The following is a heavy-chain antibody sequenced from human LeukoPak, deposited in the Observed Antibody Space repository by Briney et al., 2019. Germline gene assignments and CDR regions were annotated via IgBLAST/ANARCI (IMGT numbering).Heavy chain of an antibody. CDR2: IYPGDSDT. Sequence: KPGASLKISCKGSGYNFTSYWIGWVRQLPGKGLEWMGIIYPGDSDTRYSPSFQGQVTISADKSISTAYLQWSSLKASDTAMYYCARKYDFWSGYLRGADAFDIWGQGTMVTVSS. V-gene: IGHV5-51*01. CDR3: ARKYDFWSGYLRGADAFDI. D-gene: IGHD3-3*01. CDR1: GYNFTSYW. J-gene: IGHJ3*02.